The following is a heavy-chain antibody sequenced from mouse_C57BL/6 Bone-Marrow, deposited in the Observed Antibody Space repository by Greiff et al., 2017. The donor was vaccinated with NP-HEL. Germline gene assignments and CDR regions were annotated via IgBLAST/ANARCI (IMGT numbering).Heavy chain of an antibody. CDR1: GYTFTSYW. CDR3: ARWGDYYGSSYFDY. Sequence: QVQLQQPGAELVKPGASVKLSCKASGYTFTSYWMQWVKQRPGQGLEWIGEIDPSDSYTNYNQKVKGKATLTVDTTSSTAYMQLRSLTSEDSAVYYCARWGDYYGSSYFDYWGQGTTLTVSS. J-gene: IGHJ2*01. D-gene: IGHD1-1*01. V-gene: IGHV1-50*01. CDR2: IDPSDSYT.